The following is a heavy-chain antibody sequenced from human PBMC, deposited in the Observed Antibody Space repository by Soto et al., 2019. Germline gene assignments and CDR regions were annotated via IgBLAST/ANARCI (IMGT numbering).Heavy chain of an antibody. CDR2: FDPEDGET. D-gene: IGHD6-19*01. J-gene: IGHJ6*02. V-gene: IGHV1-24*01. CDR1: GYTLTELS. CDR3: ATPYRSGWYGLYYGMDV. Sequence: ASVKVSCKVSGYTLTELSMHWVRQAPGKGLEWMGGFDPEDGETIYAQKFQGRVTMTEDTSTDTAYMELSSLRSEDTAVYYCATPYRSGWYGLYYGMDVWGQGTTVVVSS.